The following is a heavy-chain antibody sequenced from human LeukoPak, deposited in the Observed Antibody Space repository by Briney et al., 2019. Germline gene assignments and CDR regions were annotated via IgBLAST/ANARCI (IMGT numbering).Heavy chain of an antibody. CDR3: ARGGSYYCFDP. Sequence: SETLSLTCSVSGGSISSGSSYWGWIRQPPGKGLEWIGSLYYSGNTYYNPSLKSRVTISVDTSKNQFSLELNSVTAADTAVYYCARGGSYYCFDPWGQGTLVTVSS. V-gene: IGHV4-39*01. J-gene: IGHJ5*02. D-gene: IGHD1-26*01. CDR1: GGSISSGSSY. CDR2: LYYSGNT.